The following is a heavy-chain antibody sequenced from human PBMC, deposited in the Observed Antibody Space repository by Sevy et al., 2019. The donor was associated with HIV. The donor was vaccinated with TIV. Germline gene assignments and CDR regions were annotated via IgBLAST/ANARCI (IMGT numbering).Heavy chain of an antibody. J-gene: IGHJ6*02. V-gene: IGHV3-72*01. Sequence: GGSLRLSCAASGFTFSDHYMDWVRQAPGKGLEWVGRTRNKANSYTTEYAASVKGRFTISRDDSKNSLYLQMNSLKTEDTAVYYCVTTTVTTNYYYGMDVWGQGTTVTVSS. CDR2: TRNKANSYTT. D-gene: IGHD4-17*01. CDR1: GFTFSDHY. CDR3: VTTTVTTNYYYGMDV.